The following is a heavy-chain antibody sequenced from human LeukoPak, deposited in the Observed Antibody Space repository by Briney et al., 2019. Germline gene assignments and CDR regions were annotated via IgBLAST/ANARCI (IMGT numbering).Heavy chain of an antibody. V-gene: IGHV4-59*01. Sequence: SETLSLTCTVSGGSISNYYWSWIRQPPGKGLEWIGYIYYSGTTNYNPSLKSRVTISVDTSKNQFSLKLNSVTAADTAVYYCARDLFLYSSGWTGYFDYWGQGTLVTVSS. CDR3: ARDLFLYSSGWTGYFDY. J-gene: IGHJ4*02. CDR1: GGSISNYY. CDR2: IYYSGTT. D-gene: IGHD6-19*01.